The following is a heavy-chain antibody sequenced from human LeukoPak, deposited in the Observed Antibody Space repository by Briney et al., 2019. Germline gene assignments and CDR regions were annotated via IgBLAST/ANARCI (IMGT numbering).Heavy chain of an antibody. J-gene: IGHJ4*02. D-gene: IGHD3-10*01. CDR2: IWYDGSNK. V-gene: IGHV3-33*01. CDR3: ARDYYGSGNYIPTFDY. CDR1: GFTFSSYG. Sequence: PGGSLRLSCAASGFTFSSYGMHWVRQAPGKGLEWVAVIWYDGSNKYYADSVKGRFTISRDNSKNTLYLQMNSLRAEDTAVYYCARDYYGSGNYIPTFDYWGQGTLVTVSS.